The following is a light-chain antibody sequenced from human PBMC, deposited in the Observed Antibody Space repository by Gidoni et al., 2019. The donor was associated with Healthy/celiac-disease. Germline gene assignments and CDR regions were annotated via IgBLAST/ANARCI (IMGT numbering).Light chain of an antibody. V-gene: IGKV1-5*03. CDR3: QQYNSYSLT. CDR2: KAS. CDR1: QSISSW. Sequence: DIQMTQSPSTLSASVGDRVTISCRASQSISSWLAWYQQKPGKAPKLLIYKASSLESGVPSRFSGSGSGTEFTLTISRLQPDDFATYYCQQYNSYSLTFGGXTKVEIK. J-gene: IGKJ4*01.